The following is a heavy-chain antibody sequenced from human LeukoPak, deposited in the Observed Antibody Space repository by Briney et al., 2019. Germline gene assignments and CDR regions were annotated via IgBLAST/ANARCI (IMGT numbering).Heavy chain of an antibody. CDR1: GGSISHYY. CDR3: AREDPRTKVPEGMDV. D-gene: IGHD4/OR15-4a*01. Sequence: SETLSLTCTVSGGSISHYYWSWIRQPPGKGQWWIGYIYYSGTTNYHPSLKSRVTISVDSSKIQFSLKLNSVTAADTAVYYCAREDPRTKVPEGMDVWGQGTTVTVSS. V-gene: IGHV4-59*01. CDR2: IYYSGTT. J-gene: IGHJ6*02.